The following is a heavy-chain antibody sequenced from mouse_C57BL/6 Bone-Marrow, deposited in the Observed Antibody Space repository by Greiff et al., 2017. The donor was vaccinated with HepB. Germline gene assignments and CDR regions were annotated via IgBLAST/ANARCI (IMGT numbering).Heavy chain of an antibody. J-gene: IGHJ2*01. CDR1: GYTFTSYW. Sequence: QVQLQQPGAELVKPGASVKMSCKASGYTFTSYWITWVKQRPGQGLEWIGDIYPGSGSTNYNEKFKGKATFTADTSSNTAYMQLSSLTTEDSAIYYCARLSVPRWLLRDYWGQGTTLTVSS. CDR3: ARLSVPRWLLRDY. V-gene: IGHV1-55*01. CDR2: IYPGSGST. D-gene: IGHD2-3*01.